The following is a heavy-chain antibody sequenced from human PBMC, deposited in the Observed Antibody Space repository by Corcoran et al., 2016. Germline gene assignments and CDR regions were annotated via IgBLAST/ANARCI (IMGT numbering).Heavy chain of an antibody. CDR1: GGTFRSNA. V-gene: IGHV1-69*06. J-gene: IGHJ6*02. D-gene: IGHD5-18*01. CDR3: ARSSNTATAHYYYGIDV. Sequence: VQMEQSGAEGKKPGSSVKVSCKASGGTFRSNAISWVRQAPGQGLEWMGGIIPIFGTANYAQKFQGKVTITADKSTSTAYLERSSLRSEDTAVDYCARSSNTATAHYYYGIDVCGQGTTVTVSS. CDR2: IIPIFGTA.